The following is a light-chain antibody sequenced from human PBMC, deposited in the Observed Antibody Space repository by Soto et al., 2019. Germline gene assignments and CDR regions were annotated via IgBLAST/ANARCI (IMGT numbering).Light chain of an antibody. CDR1: QSVSSSY. J-gene: IGKJ1*01. Sequence: EILLTQSPDTLSLSPGEIATLSCRASQSVSSSYLAWYQQKPGQAPRLLIYGASSRATGIPDRFSGSGSGTDFTLTISRLEPEDFAVYYCQQYGSSPPTFGQGTKVDIK. CDR2: GAS. V-gene: IGKV3-20*01. CDR3: QQYGSSPPT.